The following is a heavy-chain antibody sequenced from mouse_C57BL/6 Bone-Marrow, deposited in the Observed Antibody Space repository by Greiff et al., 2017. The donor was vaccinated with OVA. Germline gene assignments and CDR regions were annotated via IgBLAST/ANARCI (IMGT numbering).Heavy chain of an antibody. V-gene: IGHV10-1*01. CDR3: VRGYSNYGFAY. CDR2: IRSKSNNYAT. J-gene: IGHJ3*01. Sequence: DVKLVESGGGLVQPKGSLKLSCAASGFSFNTYAMNWVRQAPGKGLEWVARIRSKSNNYATYYADSVKDRFTISRDDSESMLYLQMNNLKTEDTARYYCVRGYSNYGFAYWGQGTLVTVSA. CDR1: GFSFNTYA. D-gene: IGHD2-5*01.